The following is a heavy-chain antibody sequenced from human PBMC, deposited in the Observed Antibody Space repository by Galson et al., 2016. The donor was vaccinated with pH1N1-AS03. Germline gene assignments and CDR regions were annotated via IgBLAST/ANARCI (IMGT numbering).Heavy chain of an antibody. CDR1: ELTFSNYY. V-gene: IGHV3-7*03. J-gene: IGHJ4*02. CDR2: IKEDGSQK. Sequence: SLRLSCAASELTFSNYYMSWVRQAPGKGLERVATIKEDGSQKYYGDSVRGRFTISRDNAKNSLHLQMDSLRADDTATYYCAREYTSGKPTHYDSWGQGTLVTVSS. CDR3: AREYTSGKPTHYDS. D-gene: IGHD6-19*01.